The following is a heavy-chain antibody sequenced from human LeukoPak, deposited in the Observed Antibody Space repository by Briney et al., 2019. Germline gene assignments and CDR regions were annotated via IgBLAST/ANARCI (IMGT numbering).Heavy chain of an antibody. D-gene: IGHD3-10*01. J-gene: IGHJ4*02. Sequence: PGGSLRLSCAASGFTFTTYWMTWVRQAPGKGLEWVANINQDGSEKYFVGSVKGRFTISRDNAKNSLLQMNSLRVEDTAVYYCARVAKYYYGSETYYFFEHWGQGTPVTASS. V-gene: IGHV3-7*01. CDR1: GFTFTTYW. CDR2: INQDGSEK. CDR3: ARVAKYYYGSETYYFFEH.